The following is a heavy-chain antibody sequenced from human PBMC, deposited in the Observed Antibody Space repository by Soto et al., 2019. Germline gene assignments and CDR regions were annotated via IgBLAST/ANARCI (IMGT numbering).Heavy chain of an antibody. J-gene: IGHJ6*03. Sequence: QVQLVQPGAEVRKPGASVKLPCKASGYTLTNFAMQWVRQAPGQRLEWMGWINGGNGSTKYSQNFQGRVTITTDTSSSTVYTELSSLRSEDTAVYFCARGGWSGRGDFYCYMDFWCKGTTVTVSS. CDR2: INGGNGST. CDR1: GYTLTNFA. D-gene: IGHD3-3*01. V-gene: IGHV1-3*01. CDR3: ARGGWSGRGDFYCYMDF.